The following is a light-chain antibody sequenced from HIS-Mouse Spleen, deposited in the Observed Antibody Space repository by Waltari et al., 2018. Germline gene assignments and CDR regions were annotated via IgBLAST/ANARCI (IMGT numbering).Light chain of an antibody. CDR3: SSYTSSSTYV. CDR2: EVS. Sequence: QSALTQPASGSGSPGQSITIPCPGTISYVGGYNYGSRYQQHPGKAPKLMSYEVSNRPSGVSNRFSGSKSGNTASLTISGLQAEDEADYYCSSYTSSSTYVFGTGTKVTVL. CDR1: ISYVGGYNY. J-gene: IGLJ1*01. V-gene: IGLV2-14*01.